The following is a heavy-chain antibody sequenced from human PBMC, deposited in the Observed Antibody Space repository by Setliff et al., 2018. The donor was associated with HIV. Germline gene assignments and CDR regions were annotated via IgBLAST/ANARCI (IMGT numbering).Heavy chain of an antibody. Sequence: SGFTFSNFGLHWVRQAPGEGLEWVTFIRYDGSEKFYADSVRGRFTISRDNSKNKLYLQMNSLRIEDTAIYYRVKGDNFWTGYSTYFEFDPWGQGTLVTVSS. CDR2: IRYDGSEK. CDR1: GFTFSNFG. J-gene: IGHJ5*02. CDR3: VKGDNFWTGYSTYFEFDP. D-gene: IGHD3-3*01. V-gene: IGHV3-30*02.